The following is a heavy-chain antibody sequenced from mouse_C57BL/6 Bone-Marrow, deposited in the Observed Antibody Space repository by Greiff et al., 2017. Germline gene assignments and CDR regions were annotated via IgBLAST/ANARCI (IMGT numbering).Heavy chain of an antibody. J-gene: IGHJ3*01. CDR1: GYTFTDYY. D-gene: IGHD1-1*01. V-gene: IGHV1-19*01. Sequence: VQLQQSGPVLVKPGASVKMSCKASGYTFTDYYMNWVKQSHGKSLEWIGVINPYNGGTSYNQKFKGKATLTVDKSSSTAYMELNSLTSEDSAVYYCARGDYGSIWFAYWGQGTLVTVSA. CDR3: ARGDYGSIWFAY. CDR2: INPYNGGT.